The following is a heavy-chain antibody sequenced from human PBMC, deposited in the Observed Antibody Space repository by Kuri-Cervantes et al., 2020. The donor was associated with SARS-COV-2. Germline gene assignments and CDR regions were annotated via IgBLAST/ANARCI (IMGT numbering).Heavy chain of an antibody. CDR3: ARGEAGTWSREGNDY. CDR1: GGTFSSYA. Sequence: ASVKVSCKASGGTFSSYAISWVRQAPGQGLEWMGWVNPKSGGTKYAQKFQGRVTMTRDTSITTAYMELSRLIYDDTAVYYCARGEAGTWSREGNDYWGQGTLVTVSS. CDR2: VNPKSGGT. J-gene: IGHJ4*02. V-gene: IGHV1-2*02. D-gene: IGHD3-10*01.